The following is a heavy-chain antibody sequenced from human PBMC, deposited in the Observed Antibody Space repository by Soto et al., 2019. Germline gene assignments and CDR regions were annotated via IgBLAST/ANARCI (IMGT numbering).Heavy chain of an antibody. Sequence: GGSLRLSCAASGFTFDDYAMHWVRQAPGKGPEWVSLVDSSGRAYYTDSVKGRFTVSRDNSENTVYLQMNSLRAEDTAVYYCAKWLRSGSYYCDYWGQGTLVTVSS. D-gene: IGHD1-26*01. CDR1: GFTFDDYA. V-gene: IGHV3-23*01. J-gene: IGHJ4*02. CDR3: AKWLRSGSYYCDY. CDR2: VDSSGRA.